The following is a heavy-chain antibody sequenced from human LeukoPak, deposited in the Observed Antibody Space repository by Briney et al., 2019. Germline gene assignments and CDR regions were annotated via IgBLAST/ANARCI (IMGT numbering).Heavy chain of an antibody. J-gene: IGHJ3*02. V-gene: IGHV4-59*08. D-gene: IGHD1-26*01. Sequence: PETLSLTCTVSGGSISSYYWSWIRQPPGKGLEWIGYIYYSGSTNYNPSLKGRVTISVDTSKNQFSLKLSSVTAADTAVYYCARQGGIVGATEGAFDIWGQGTMVTVSS. CDR3: ARQGGIVGATEGAFDI. CDR1: GGSISSYY. CDR2: IYYSGST.